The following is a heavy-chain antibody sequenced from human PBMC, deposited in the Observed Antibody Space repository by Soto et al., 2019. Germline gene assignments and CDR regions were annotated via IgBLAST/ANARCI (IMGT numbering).Heavy chain of an antibody. CDR2: ISAYNGNT. CDR1: GYTFTIYG. CDR3: ARDPYDILTGPFDP. D-gene: IGHD3-9*01. J-gene: IGHJ5*02. V-gene: IGHV1-18*01. Sequence: GASVKVSCKASGYTFTIYGISWVRQAPGQGLEWMGWISAYNGNTNYAQKLQGRVTMTTDTSTSTAYMELRSLRSDDTAVYYCARDPYDILTGPFDPWGQGTLVTVSS.